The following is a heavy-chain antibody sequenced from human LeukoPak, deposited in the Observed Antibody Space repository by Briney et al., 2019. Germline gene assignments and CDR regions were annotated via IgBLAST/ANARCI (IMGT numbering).Heavy chain of an antibody. Sequence: SVKVSCKASGGTFSCHAISWVRQAPGQGLEWMGRIIPILGIANYAQKFQGRVTITADKSTSTAYMELSSLRSEDTAVYYCARDLHVYDSSGYYQDYWGQGTLVTVSS. CDR2: IIPILGIA. CDR3: ARDLHVYDSSGYYQDY. J-gene: IGHJ4*02. D-gene: IGHD3-22*01. CDR1: GGTFSCHA. V-gene: IGHV1-69*04.